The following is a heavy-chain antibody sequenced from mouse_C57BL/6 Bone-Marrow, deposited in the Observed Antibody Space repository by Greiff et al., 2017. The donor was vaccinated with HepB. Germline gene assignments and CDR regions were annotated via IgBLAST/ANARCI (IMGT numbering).Heavy chain of an antibody. CDR1: GFTFSSYA. D-gene: IGHD2-12*01. V-gene: IGHV5-4*03. J-gene: IGHJ3*01. CDR2: ISDGGSYT. Sequence: EVKLVESGGGLAKPGGSLKLSCAASGFTFSSYAMSWVRQTPEKRLEWVATISDGGSYTYYPDNVKGRFTISRDNAKNNLYLQMSHLKSEDTAMYYCARRVSWFAYWGQGTLVTVSA. CDR3: ARRVSWFAY.